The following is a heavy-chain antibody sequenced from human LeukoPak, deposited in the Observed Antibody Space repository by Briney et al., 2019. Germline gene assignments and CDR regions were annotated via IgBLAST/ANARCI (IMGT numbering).Heavy chain of an antibody. J-gene: IGHJ4*02. CDR2: ISGSGGST. Sequence: GGSLRLSCAASGFTFSSYAMSWVRQAPGKGLEWVSAISGSGGSTYYADSVKGRFTISRDNSKNALYLQMNSPRAEDTAVYYCARGFDYGDYAATNFDYWGQGTLVTVSS. CDR1: GFTFSSYA. CDR3: ARGFDYGDYAATNFDY. D-gene: IGHD4-17*01. V-gene: IGHV3-23*01.